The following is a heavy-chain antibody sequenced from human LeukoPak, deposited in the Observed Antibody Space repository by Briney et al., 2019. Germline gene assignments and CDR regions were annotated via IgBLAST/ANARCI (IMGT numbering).Heavy chain of an antibody. CDR2: INHSGST. CDR3: ARSERYSSGWYFYFDY. CDR1: GGSLSGYY. D-gene: IGHD6-19*01. Sequence: SETLSLTCAVYGGSLSGYYWSWIRQPPGKGPEWIGEINHSGSTNFNPSLKSRVTISVDTSKNQFSLKLSSVTAADTAVYYCARSERYSSGWYFYFDYWGQGTLVTVSS. V-gene: IGHV4-34*01. J-gene: IGHJ4*02.